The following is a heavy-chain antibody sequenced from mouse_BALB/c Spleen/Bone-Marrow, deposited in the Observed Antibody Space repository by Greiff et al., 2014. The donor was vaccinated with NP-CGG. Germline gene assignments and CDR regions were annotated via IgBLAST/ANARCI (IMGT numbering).Heavy chain of an antibody. Sequence: VQLQQSGAEVMKSGASVKISCRATGYRFSSFWIEWIKQRPGHGLEWIGKTLPGSGSTNYNEKFKGKATLSADTSSNTAYMQLSSLTSEDSAVYFCAREGAFYGNPFDFWGQGTTLTVSS. CDR3: AREGAFYGNPFDF. V-gene: IGHV1-9*01. D-gene: IGHD2-10*01. CDR2: TLPGSGST. J-gene: IGHJ2*01. CDR1: GYRFSSFW.